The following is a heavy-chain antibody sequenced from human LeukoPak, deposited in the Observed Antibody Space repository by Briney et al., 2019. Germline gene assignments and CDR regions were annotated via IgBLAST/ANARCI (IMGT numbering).Heavy chain of an antibody. CDR1: GGSISSGSYY. V-gene: IGHV4-61*02. Sequence: SQTLSLTCTVSGGSISSGSYYWSWIRQPAGKGLEWIGRIYSSGSTIYNPSLKSRVTISVGPSKKQFSLKLSSVTASDTAVYYCATDGGYTSGYYFDSWGQGTLVTVSS. D-gene: IGHD5-18*01. J-gene: IGHJ4*02. CDR2: IYSSGST. CDR3: ATDGGYTSGYYFDS.